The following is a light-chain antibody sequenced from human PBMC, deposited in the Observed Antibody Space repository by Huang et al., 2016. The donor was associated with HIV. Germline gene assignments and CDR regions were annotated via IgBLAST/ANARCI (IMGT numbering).Light chain of an antibody. J-gene: IGKJ4*01. V-gene: IGKV3-11*01. CDR3: QQRANWPPLT. CDR1: QSVTDH. Sequence: EIVLTQSPATLSLSPGERATLSCRASQSVTDHLAWYQQKPGQAPRLLIYDVSNRATGVPARFSGSGSGTDFTLTISSLEPEDFAVYYCQQRANWPPLTFGGGTKVEIK. CDR2: DVS.